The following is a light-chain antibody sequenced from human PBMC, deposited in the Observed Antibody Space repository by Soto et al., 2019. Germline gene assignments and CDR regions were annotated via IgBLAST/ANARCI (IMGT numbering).Light chain of an antibody. J-gene: IGKJ1*01. CDR2: VTS. V-gene: IGKV3-11*01. CDR1: QSVSSN. Sequence: LTRSLATLSLSPGGKATLSSRASQSVSSNLAWYQQKPGQAPRLLIYVTSNRAAGIPARFSGSGSGTDFTLTISGVEPEDFAVYYCHQRQSWPRTFGQGTKLDI. CDR3: HQRQSWPRT.